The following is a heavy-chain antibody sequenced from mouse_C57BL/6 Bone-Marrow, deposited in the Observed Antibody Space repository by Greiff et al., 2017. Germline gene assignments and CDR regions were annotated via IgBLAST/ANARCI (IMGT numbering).Heavy chain of an antibody. Sequence: QVQLQQPGAELVMPGASVKLSCKASGYTFTSYWMHWVKQRPGQGLEWIGEIDPSDSYTNYNQKFKGKSTLTVDKSSSTAYMQLSSLTSDDSAVYYCSFDYYWYFDVWGTGTTVTVSS. CDR2: IDPSDSYT. CDR3: SFDYYWYFDV. CDR1: GYTFTSYW. V-gene: IGHV1-69*01. J-gene: IGHJ1*03. D-gene: IGHD2-4*01.